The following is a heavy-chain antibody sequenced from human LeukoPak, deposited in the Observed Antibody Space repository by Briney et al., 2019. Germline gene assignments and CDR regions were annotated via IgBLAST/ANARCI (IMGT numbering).Heavy chain of an antibody. CDR3: IRDLFDDYSLDY. V-gene: IGHV3-21*01. CDR1: GFTFSSYS. CDR2: INSDRSLM. D-gene: IGHD3-16*01. J-gene: IGHJ4*02. Sequence: GGSLRLSCAASGFTFSSYSMNWVRQAPGKGLEWVSSINSDRSLMYYAESVKGRFTISRDNARNSLYLQMNSLGAEDTAVYYCIRDLFDDYSLDYWGQGALVTVSS.